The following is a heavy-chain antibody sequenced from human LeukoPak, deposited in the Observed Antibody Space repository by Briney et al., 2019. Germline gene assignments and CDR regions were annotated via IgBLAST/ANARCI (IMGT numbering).Heavy chain of an antibody. CDR3: ARVIVRGSGSSTAFDY. CDR2: ISYDGSNK. V-gene: IGHV3-30-3*01. Sequence: PGGSLRLSCAASGFTFSSYAMHWVRQAPGKGLEWVAVISYDGSNKYYADSVKGRFTISRDNSKNTLYLQMNSLRAEDTAVYYCARVIVRGSGSSTAFDYWGQGTLVTVSS. J-gene: IGHJ4*02. CDR1: GFTFSSYA. D-gene: IGHD3-10*01.